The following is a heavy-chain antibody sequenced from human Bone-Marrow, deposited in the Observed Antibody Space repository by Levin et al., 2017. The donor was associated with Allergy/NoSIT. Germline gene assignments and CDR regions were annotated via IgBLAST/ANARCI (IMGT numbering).Heavy chain of an antibody. V-gene: IGHV3-9*01. J-gene: IGHJ4*02. CDR2: IRWDSGAT. CDR1: GFTFDDFS. D-gene: IGHD3-22*01. CDR3: AKGVRVGHSSGWGYYYDY. Sequence: GGSLRLSCTASGFTFDDFSMHWVRRAPGKGLEWVSGIRWDSGATGYVDSVKGRFTISRDSARNSLYLQMTSLRAEDTALYYCAKGVRVGHSSGWGYYYDYWGQGTLVTVS.